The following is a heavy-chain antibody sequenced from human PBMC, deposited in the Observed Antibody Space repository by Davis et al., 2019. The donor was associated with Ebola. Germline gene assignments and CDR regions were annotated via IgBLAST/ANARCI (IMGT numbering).Heavy chain of an antibody. CDR2: ISGYNGNT. V-gene: IGHV1-18*04. J-gene: IGHJ4*02. CDR1: GYSFTSYG. D-gene: IGHD2-2*01. Sequence: AASVKVSCKTSGYSFTSYGISWVRQAPGQGLEWMGWISGYNGNTAYAQKLHGRDTMTTDTSTSTAYVELRSLRSDDAAVYYCARDGDQCCSGTSCHDFDYWGQGTLVTVSS. CDR3: ARDGDQCCSGTSCHDFDY.